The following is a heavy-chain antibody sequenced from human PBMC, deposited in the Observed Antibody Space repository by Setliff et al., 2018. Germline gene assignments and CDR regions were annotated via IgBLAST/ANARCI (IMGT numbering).Heavy chain of an antibody. CDR3: ARDFLIRGYSYGTDY. CDR1: GFTFSSYA. CDR2: ISYDGSNK. Sequence: GGSLRLSCAASGFTFSSYAMHWVRQAPGKGLEWVAVISYDGSNKYYADSVKGRFTISRDNSKNTLYLQMSSLRAEDTAVYYCARDFLIRGYSYGTDYWGQGTLVTVSS. J-gene: IGHJ4*02. D-gene: IGHD5-18*01. V-gene: IGHV3-30-3*01.